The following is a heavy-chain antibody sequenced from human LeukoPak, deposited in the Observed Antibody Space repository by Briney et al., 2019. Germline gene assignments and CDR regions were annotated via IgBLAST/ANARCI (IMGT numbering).Heavy chain of an antibody. V-gene: IGHV4-31*03. CDR2: VYYTGKI. CDR1: GDSISTGGHY. J-gene: IGHJ4*02. D-gene: IGHD2-2*01. Sequence: PSETLSLTCTVSGDSISTGGHYWSWIRQHPGKGLEWIAYVYYTGKINYNPSLKSRISMSVDTSNNQFSLRLNSMTAADTAVYYCARRVGKYPAYYCDFWGQGTLVTVSS. CDR3: ARRVGKYPAYYCDF.